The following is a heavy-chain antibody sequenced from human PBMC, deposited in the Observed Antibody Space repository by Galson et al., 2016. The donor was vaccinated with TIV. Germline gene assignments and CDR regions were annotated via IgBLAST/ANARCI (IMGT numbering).Heavy chain of an antibody. CDR1: GFTFSNYW. D-gene: IGHD2-2*02. Sequence: SLRLSCAASGFTFSNYWMHWVRQVPGKGLVWVSRINSEGTNTNTNYADSVKGRFTIARDNDKNTLYLQMNSLGDEDTAVYYCARGYSEAWSKICFDYRGQGSLVTVSS. CDR2: INSEGTNTNT. J-gene: IGHJ4*02. CDR3: ARGYSEAWSKICFDY. V-gene: IGHV3-74*01.